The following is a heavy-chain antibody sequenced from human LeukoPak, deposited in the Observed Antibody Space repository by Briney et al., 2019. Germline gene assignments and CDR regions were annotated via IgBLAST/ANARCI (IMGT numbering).Heavy chain of an antibody. CDR2: ISSSSYI. Sequence: GGSLRLSCAASGFTFSSYSMNWVRQAPGKGLEWVSSISSSSYIYYADSVKGRFTISRDNAKNSLYLQMNSLRAEDTAVYYCASLVEMATIGLFDYWGQGTLVTVSS. CDR1: GFTFSSYS. J-gene: IGHJ4*02. D-gene: IGHD5-24*01. CDR3: ASLVEMATIGLFDY. V-gene: IGHV3-21*01.